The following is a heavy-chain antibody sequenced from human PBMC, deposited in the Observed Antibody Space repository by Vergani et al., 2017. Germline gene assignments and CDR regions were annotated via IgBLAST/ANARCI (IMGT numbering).Heavy chain of an antibody. CDR1: GFTFSSYA. Sequence: QVQLVESGGGVVQPGRSLRLSCAASGFTFSSYAMHWVRQAPGKGLEGVAVISYDGSNKYYADSVKGRFTISRDNSKNTLYLQMNSLRAEDTAVYYCARDTWIQLWPGDYYYYYYMDVWGKGTTVTVSS. J-gene: IGHJ6*03. CDR3: ARDTWIQLWPGDYYYYYYMDV. V-gene: IGHV3-30-3*01. CDR2: ISYDGSNK. D-gene: IGHD5-18*01.